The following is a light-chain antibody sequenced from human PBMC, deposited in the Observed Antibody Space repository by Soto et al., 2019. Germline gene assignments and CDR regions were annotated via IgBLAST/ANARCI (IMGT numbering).Light chain of an antibody. V-gene: IGKV1-5*01. CDR2: DAS. CDR3: QQFNSYSRT. CDR1: QTISTW. J-gene: IGKJ1*01. Sequence: DIRLTQSPSSLSASVGDRVTITCRASQTISTWLAWYQQRPGKAPKILIYDASSLESGVPSRLSGSGSGTDFTLTISSLQPDDFATYYCQQFNSYSRTFGQGTKVDIK.